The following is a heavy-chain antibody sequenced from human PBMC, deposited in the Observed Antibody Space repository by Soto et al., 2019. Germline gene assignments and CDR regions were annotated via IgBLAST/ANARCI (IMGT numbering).Heavy chain of an antibody. CDR1: GFTFSNCA. J-gene: IGHJ4*02. CDR2: ISGTGRST. V-gene: IGHV3-23*01. Sequence: GGSLRLYCEASGFTFSNCAMSWVRQAPGKGLEWVSGISGTGRSTFYADSVKDRFTISRDNSKNTVYLQMSSLRAEDTAVYFCAKGNTSGWYFFDYWGQGTPVTVSS. CDR3: AKGNTSGWYFFDY. D-gene: IGHD6-19*01.